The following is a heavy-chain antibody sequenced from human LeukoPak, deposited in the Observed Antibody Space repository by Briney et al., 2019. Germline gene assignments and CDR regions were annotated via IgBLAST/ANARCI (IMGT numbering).Heavy chain of an antibody. V-gene: IGHV3-7*01. J-gene: IGHJ4*02. Sequence: GGSLRLSCAASGFVFSNYWMSWVRQAPGKGLEWVANIEPDGTEKYYVDSLKGRFTISRDSAKNSLYLQMNSLRVEDTAVYYCARGGNSSWDYWGQGALVTVSS. CDR3: ARGGNSSWDY. CDR2: IEPDGTEK. D-gene: IGHD6-6*01. CDR1: GFVFSNYW.